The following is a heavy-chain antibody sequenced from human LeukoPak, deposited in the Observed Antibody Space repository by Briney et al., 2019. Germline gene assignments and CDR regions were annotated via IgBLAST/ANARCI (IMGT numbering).Heavy chain of an antibody. CDR1: GFTVSSNY. V-gene: IGHV3-21*01. J-gene: IGHJ1*01. CDR2: ISSSSTYI. CDR3: ARDAFYYDSSGPQR. Sequence: GGSLRLSCAASGFTVSSNYMNWVRQAPGKGLEWVSSISSSSTYIYYADSVKGRFTISRDNAKNSLYLQMNSLRAEDTAVYYCARDAFYYDSSGPQRWGQGTLVTVSS. D-gene: IGHD3-22*01.